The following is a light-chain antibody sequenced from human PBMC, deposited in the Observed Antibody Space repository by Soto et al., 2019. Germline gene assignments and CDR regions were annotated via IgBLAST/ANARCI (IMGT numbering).Light chain of an antibody. CDR1: QSISIW. J-gene: IGKJ4*01. V-gene: IGKV1-5*03. CDR3: QQYNSYSLT. Sequence: DIQMTQSPSTLSASVGDRVTITCRASQSISIWLAWYQQKPGKAPKLLIYKASSLESGVPSRFSGSRSGTEFTLTISSLQPDDFATYSCQQYNSYSLTFGGGTKVEIK. CDR2: KAS.